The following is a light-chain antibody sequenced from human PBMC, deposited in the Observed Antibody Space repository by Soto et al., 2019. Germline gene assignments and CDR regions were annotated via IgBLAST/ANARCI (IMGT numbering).Light chain of an antibody. V-gene: IGKV3-20*01. J-gene: IGKJ2*01. CDR3: QQYGSSPPNT. CDR2: GAS. Sequence: IVLTQSPGTLSLSPGERATLSCRASQSVSSSYLAWYQQKTGQAPRLLIYGASSRATGIPDRFSGSGSGTDFTLTISRLEPEDFAVYYCQQYGSSPPNTFGQGTKLEIK. CDR1: QSVSSSY.